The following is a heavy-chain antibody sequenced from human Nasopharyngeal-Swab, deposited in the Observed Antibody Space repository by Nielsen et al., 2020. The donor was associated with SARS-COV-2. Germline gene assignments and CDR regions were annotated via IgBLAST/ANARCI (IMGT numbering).Heavy chain of an antibody. J-gene: IGHJ4*02. CDR3: ARTLKGSGSYIY. CDR2: ISPNSGDT. D-gene: IGHD3-10*01. CDR1: GYTFTDYY. Sequence: ASVKVSCKASGYTFTDYYIHWVRQAPGQGPECMGRISPNSGDTVYARKFQGRVTMTRDTSISTAYMELSRLRSDDTAVYYCARTLKGSGSYIYWGQGTLVTVSS. V-gene: IGHV1-2*06.